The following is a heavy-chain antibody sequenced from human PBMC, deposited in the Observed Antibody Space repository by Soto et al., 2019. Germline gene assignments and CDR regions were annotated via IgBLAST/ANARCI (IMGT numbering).Heavy chain of an antibody. Sequence: EVQLLESGGGLVQPGGSLRLSCAASGFTFSSYAMSWVRQAPGKGLEWVSAISGSGGSTYYADSVKGRYTISRDNSKNTMYLQMSSLRAEDMAVDYCAKSYDILNGYSDYWGQGTLVTVSS. CDR2: ISGSGGST. J-gene: IGHJ4*02. CDR3: AKSYDILNGYSDY. D-gene: IGHD3-9*01. CDR1: GFTFSSYA. V-gene: IGHV3-23*01.